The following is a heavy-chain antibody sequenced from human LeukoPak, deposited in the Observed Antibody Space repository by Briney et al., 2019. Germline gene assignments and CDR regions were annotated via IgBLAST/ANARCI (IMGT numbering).Heavy chain of an antibody. CDR3: ATYSSLNRREFQF. D-gene: IGHD3-22*01. Sequence: GGSLRLSCAASGFTVSSNYMSWVRQAPGKGLEWVAFIRYDGSNKYYADSVKGRFTISRDNSKNTLYLQMNSLRAEDTAVYYCATYSSLNRREFQFWGQGTLLTVSS. CDR1: GFTVSSNY. J-gene: IGHJ1*01. CDR2: IRYDGSNK. V-gene: IGHV3-30*02.